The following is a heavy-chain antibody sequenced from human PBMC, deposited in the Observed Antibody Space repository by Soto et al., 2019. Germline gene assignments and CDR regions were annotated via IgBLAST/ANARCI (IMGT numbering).Heavy chain of an antibody. Sequence: EVQLVESGGGLVQPGGSLRLSCAASGFTFSSYALHWVRQAPGKGLEYVSTISRNGGSTYNANSVKGRFTISRDNSKNTLYLQMGSLRTAYMAVYYCAREGGSYYFDYWGQGTLVTVSS. CDR3: AREGGSYYFDY. J-gene: IGHJ4*02. D-gene: IGHD1-26*01. CDR2: ISRNGGST. CDR1: GFTFSSYA. V-gene: IGHV3-64*01.